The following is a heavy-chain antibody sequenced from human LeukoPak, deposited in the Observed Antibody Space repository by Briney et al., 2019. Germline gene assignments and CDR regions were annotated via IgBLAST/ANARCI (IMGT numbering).Heavy chain of an antibody. CDR3: ARDPHHMYDILTGSPFTPPYYYYGMDV. J-gene: IGHJ6*02. V-gene: IGHV1-69*04. Sequence: GSSVKVSCKASGGTFSSYAISWVRQAPGQGLEWMGRIIPILGIANYAQKFQGRVTITADKSTSTAYMELSSLRSEDTAVYYCARDPHHMYDILTGSPFTPPYYYYGMDVWGQGTTVTVSS. D-gene: IGHD3-9*01. CDR2: IIPILGIA. CDR1: GGTFSSYA.